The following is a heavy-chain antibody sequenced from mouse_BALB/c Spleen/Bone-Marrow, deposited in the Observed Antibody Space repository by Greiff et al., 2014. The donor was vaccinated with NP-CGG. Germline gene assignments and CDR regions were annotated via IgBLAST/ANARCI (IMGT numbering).Heavy chain of an antibody. V-gene: IGHV2-9*02. CDR3: ARERENDGYYDIDY. Sequence: VKLVESGPGPGAPSQSLSITCTVSGFSLTSYGVHWVRQPPGKGLEWLGVIWAVGSTNYNSAPMSRLSISKDNSKSQVFLKMNSLQTDDTAMYYCARERENDGYYDIDYWGQGTTLTVSS. CDR1: GFSLTSYG. J-gene: IGHJ2*01. D-gene: IGHD2-3*01. CDR2: IWAVGST.